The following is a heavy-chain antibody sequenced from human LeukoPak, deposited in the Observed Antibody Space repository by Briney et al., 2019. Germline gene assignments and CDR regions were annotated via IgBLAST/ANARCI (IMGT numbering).Heavy chain of an antibody. Sequence: SETLSLTCTVSGGSISSSSYYWGWIRQPPGKGLEWIGSIYYSGSTYYNPSLKSRVTISVDTSKNQFSLKLSSVTAADTAVYYCARHGSVGATNFDYWGQGTLVTVSS. V-gene: IGHV4-39*01. CDR3: ARHGSVGATNFDY. J-gene: IGHJ4*02. CDR1: GGSISSSSYY. D-gene: IGHD1-26*01. CDR2: IYYSGST.